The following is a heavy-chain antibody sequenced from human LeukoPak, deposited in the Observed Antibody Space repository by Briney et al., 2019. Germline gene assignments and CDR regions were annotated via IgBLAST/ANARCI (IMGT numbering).Heavy chain of an antibody. CDR1: GGSISTSNYY. V-gene: IGHV4-39*07. CDR3: AKSNGYGLVDI. CDR2: IFYSGST. Sequence: PSETLSLTCTVSGGSISTSNYYWGWIRQPPGKGLEWIGNIFYSGSTYYSPSLKSRVTIDTSRNQFSLKLTSVTAADTAVYYCAKSNGYGLVDIWGQGTMVTVSS. D-gene: IGHD3-10*01. J-gene: IGHJ3*02.